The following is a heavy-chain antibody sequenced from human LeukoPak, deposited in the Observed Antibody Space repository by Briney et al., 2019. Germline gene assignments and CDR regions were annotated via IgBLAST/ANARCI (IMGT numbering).Heavy chain of an antibody. J-gene: IGHJ4*02. CDR1: GGSFSGYY. Sequence: SETLSLTCAVYGGSFSGYYWSWVRQPPGKGLEWIGEINHSGSSNYNPSLKSRVTISVDTSKNQFSLKLSSVTAADTAVYYCARSVRDTAMVGFDYWGQGTLVTVSS. V-gene: IGHV4-34*01. CDR2: INHSGSS. D-gene: IGHD5-18*01. CDR3: ARSVRDTAMVGFDY.